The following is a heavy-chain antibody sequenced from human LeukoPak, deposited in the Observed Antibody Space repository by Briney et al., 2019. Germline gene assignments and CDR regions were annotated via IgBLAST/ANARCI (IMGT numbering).Heavy chain of an antibody. CDR1: GYSFSSYW. J-gene: IGHJ4*02. Sequence: GESLKIPCKGLGYSFSSYWNAWVRQMPGKGLEWMGIIYPGGSETRYDPSFQGQVTISADSSTSTAYLQWSSLRASDTAMYYCARASRDGYNQNFDYWGQGTLVTVSS. V-gene: IGHV5-51*01. CDR3: ARASRDGYNQNFDY. D-gene: IGHD5-24*01. CDR2: IYPGGSET.